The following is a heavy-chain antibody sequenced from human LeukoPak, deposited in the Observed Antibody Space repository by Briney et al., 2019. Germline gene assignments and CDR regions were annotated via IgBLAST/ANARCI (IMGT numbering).Heavy chain of an antibody. J-gene: IGHJ4*02. V-gene: IGHV3-30*07. Sequence: GGSLRLSCAASGFTFSSYAMHWVRQAPGKGLEWVAVISYDGSNKYYADSVKGRFTISRDNSKNTLYLQMNSLRAEDTAVYYCARGMRSSGYYLDFDYWGQGTLVTVSS. CDR2: ISYDGSNK. CDR3: ARGMRSSGYYLDFDY. CDR1: GFTFSSYA. D-gene: IGHD3-22*01.